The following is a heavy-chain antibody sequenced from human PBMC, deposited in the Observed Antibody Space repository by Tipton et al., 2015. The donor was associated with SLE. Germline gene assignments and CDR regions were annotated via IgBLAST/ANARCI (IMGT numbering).Heavy chain of an antibody. CDR3: TTGYGDFHY. D-gene: IGHD4-17*01. J-gene: IGHJ4*02. V-gene: IGHV3-15*01. CDR2: LKSKTDGGTT. CDR1: GFTFSNAW. Sequence: SLRLSCAASGFTFSNAWMSWVRQAPGNGLEWVGRLKSKTDGGTTDYAAPVKGRFTISRDDSKNRLYLQMNSLKTEDTAVYYCTTGYGDFHYWGQGTLVTVSS.